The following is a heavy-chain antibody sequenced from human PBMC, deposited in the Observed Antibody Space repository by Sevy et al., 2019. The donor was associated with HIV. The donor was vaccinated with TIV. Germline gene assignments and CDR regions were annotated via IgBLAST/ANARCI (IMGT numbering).Heavy chain of an antibody. D-gene: IGHD3-16*01. CDR3: ARAGGWGNINHSNQILDI. Sequence: GGSLRLSCAASEFIFTGYWMNWVRQAPGKGLEWVANIGQDGSDKRYVDSVRGRFTISRDNANNFLYLQMSSLRADDTAVYYCARAGGWGNINHSNQILDIWGHGTKVTVSS. J-gene: IGHJ3*02. V-gene: IGHV3-7*01. CDR2: IGQDGSDK. CDR1: EFIFTGYW.